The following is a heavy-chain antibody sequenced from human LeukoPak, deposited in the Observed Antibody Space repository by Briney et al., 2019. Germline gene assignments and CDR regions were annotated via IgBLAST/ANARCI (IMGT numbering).Heavy chain of an antibody. J-gene: IGHJ4*02. CDR2: ISYDGSNK. D-gene: IGHD1-26*01. CDR3: AKDLREPGTFDY. V-gene: IGHV3-30*18. CDR1: GFTFSSYG. Sequence: GGSLRLSCAASGFTFSSYGMHWVRQAPGKGLEWVAVISYDGSNKYYADSVKGRFTISRDNSKKTLYLQMNSLRAEDTAVYYCAKDLREPGTFDYWGQGTLVTVSS.